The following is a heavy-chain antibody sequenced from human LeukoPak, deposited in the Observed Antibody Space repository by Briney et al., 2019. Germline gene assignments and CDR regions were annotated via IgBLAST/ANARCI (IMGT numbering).Heavy chain of an antibody. CDR2: IRYDGSNK. D-gene: IGHD2-21*02. CDR1: GFTFSSYG. CDR3: ARETPVTNYFDS. J-gene: IGHJ4*02. V-gene: IGHV3-30*02. Sequence: GGSLRLSCAASGFTFSSYGMHWVRQAPGKGLEWVAFIRYDGSNKYYADSVKGRFTISRDNAKNSLYLQMNSLRDEDTAVYYCARETPVTNYFDSWGQGTLVTVSS.